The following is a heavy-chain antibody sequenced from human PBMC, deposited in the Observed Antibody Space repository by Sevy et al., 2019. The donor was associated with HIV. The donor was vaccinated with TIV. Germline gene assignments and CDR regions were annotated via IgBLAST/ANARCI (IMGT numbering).Heavy chain of an antibody. Sequence: SESLSLTCTVSGGSISSSSYYWGWIRQPPGKGLEWIGSIYYSGSTYYNPSLKSRVTISVDTSKNQFSLKLSSVTAADTAVYYCARTSSPPWYYCGSGSYLTFVYWGQGTLVTVSS. V-gene: IGHV4-39*01. CDR3: ARTSSPPWYYCGSGSYLTFVY. CDR1: GGSISSSSYY. CDR2: IYYSGST. D-gene: IGHD3-10*01. J-gene: IGHJ4*02.